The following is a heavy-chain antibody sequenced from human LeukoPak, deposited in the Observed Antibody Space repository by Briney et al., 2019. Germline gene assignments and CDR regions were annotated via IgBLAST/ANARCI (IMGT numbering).Heavy chain of an antibody. CDR3: AGERLHAVGDY. Sequence: GASVKVSCKASGYTFTGYYMHWVRQAPGQGLEWMGRVNPNGGGTSYAQKFQGRVTMTRDTSISTAYMELSRLRSDDTAVYYCAGERLHAVGDYWGQGTLVTVSS. D-gene: IGHD1-26*01. V-gene: IGHV1-2*06. J-gene: IGHJ4*02. CDR1: GYTFTGYY. CDR2: VNPNGGGT.